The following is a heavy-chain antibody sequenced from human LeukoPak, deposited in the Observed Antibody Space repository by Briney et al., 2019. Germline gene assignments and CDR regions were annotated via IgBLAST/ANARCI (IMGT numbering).Heavy chain of an antibody. J-gene: IGHJ4*02. Sequence: PGGSLRLSCAASGFTFSDYSMNWVRQAPGKGLEWISYIRIDSGNTNYADSVKGRFTISGEKAKNTLYLQMNRLGVEDTAVYYWARNYKDGLDNWGQGTLVTVSS. CDR1: GFTFSDYS. CDR3: ARNYKDGLDN. D-gene: IGHD5-24*01. V-gene: IGHV3-48*01. CDR2: IRIDSGNT.